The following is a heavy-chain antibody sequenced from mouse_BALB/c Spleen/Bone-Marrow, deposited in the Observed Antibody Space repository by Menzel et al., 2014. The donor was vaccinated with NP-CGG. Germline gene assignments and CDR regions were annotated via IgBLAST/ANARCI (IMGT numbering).Heavy chain of an antibody. D-gene: IGHD1-1*01. Sequence: EVKLMESGPELVKPGASVKISCKPSGYTFTEYTMHWVKQSHGKSLEWIGGINPNNGGTSYNQKFKGKATLTVDKSSSTAYMELRSLTSEDSAVYYCAREFYYYGSSPAWFAYWGQGTLVTVSA. V-gene: IGHV1-22*01. CDR1: GYTFTEYT. J-gene: IGHJ3*01. CDR2: INPNNGGT. CDR3: AREFYYYGSSPAWFAY.